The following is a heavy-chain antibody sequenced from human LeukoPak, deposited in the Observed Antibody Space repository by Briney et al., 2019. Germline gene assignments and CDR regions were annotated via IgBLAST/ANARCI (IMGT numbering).Heavy chain of an antibody. CDR3: VVSDSILTYYFDY. V-gene: IGHV3-30*02. CDR1: GFTFTNYG. Sequence: GGSLRLSCAASGFTFTNYGMHWVRQAPSKGLEWVAFIRYDGNDKNYADSVKGRFTISRDNSKKTLYLQMNSLRAEDTAVYYCVVSDSILTYYFDYWGQGTLVTVSS. CDR2: IRYDGNDK. D-gene: IGHD2-21*02. J-gene: IGHJ4*02.